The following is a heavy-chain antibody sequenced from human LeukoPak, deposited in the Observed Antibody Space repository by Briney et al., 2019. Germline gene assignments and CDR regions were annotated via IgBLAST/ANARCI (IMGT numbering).Heavy chain of an antibody. CDR2: VSGGGTIT. CDR3: ARDLDDYNTLPPFFQH. CDR1: GFTFNNHA. J-gene: IGHJ1*01. V-gene: IGHV3-23*01. Sequence: PGGSLRLSCAASGFTFNNHAMSWVRQAPGKGLEWVSTVSGGGTITFSADSVKGRFTISRDNSKSTVYLQMNSQRAEDTAVYYCARDLDDYNTLPPFFQHWGQGTLVTVSS. D-gene: IGHD5-24*01.